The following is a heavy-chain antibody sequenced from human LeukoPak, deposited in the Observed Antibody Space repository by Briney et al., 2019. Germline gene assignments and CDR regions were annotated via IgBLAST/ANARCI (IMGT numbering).Heavy chain of an antibody. CDR3: AKRTLLWFGEVN. Sequence: GGSLRLSCAASGFTFSSYAMSWVRQAPGKGLEWVAFIRYDGSNKYYADSVKGRFTISRDNSKNTLYLQMNSLRAEDTAVYYCAKRTLLWFGEVNWGQGTLVTVSS. CDR2: IRYDGSNK. D-gene: IGHD3-10*01. V-gene: IGHV3-30*02. CDR1: GFTFSSYA. J-gene: IGHJ4*02.